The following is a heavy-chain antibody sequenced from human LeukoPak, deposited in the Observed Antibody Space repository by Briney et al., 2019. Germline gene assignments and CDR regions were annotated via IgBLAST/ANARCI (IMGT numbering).Heavy chain of an antibody. CDR3: ARDQGGVGY. J-gene: IGHJ4*02. D-gene: IGHD3-16*01. CDR2: ISGSGGNT. Sequence: GGSLRLSCAASGFTFSSYAMSWVRQAPGKGLEWVSVISGSGGNTYYADSVKGRFTISRDNSKNTLYLQMNSLRAEDTAVYYCARDQGGVGYWGQGTLVTVSS. CDR1: GFTFSSYA. V-gene: IGHV3-23*01.